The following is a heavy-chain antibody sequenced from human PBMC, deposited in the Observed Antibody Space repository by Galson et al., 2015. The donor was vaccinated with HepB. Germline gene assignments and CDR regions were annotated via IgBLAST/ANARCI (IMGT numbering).Heavy chain of an antibody. V-gene: IGHV3-48*01. CDR3: ARGRSSGRAAFDI. CDR2: ISSGSSTI. CDR1: GFTFSSYS. Sequence: SLRLSCAASGFTFSSYSMNWVRQAPGKGLEWVSYISSGSSTIYYADSVKGRFTISRDNAKNSLHLQMNSLRAEDTAVYYCARGRSSGRAAFDIWGQGTMVTVSS. J-gene: IGHJ3*02. D-gene: IGHD6-19*01.